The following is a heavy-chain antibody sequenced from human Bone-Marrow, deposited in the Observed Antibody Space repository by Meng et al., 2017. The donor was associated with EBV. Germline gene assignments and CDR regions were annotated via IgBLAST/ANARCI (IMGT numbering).Heavy chain of an antibody. J-gene: IGHJ4*02. Sequence: QVHIQHWGPGLLKPSETLSLPCAVYGGSFNGYYWTWIRQPPGKGLEWIGEINHTGNTNYNPSLKSRVTISVDRSKNQFSLKMKSVTAADTAVYYCARGLVGATTGLIDYWGQRALVTVSS. CDR1: GGSFNGYY. V-gene: IGHV4-34*01. CDR3: ARGLVGATTGLIDY. D-gene: IGHD1-26*01. CDR2: INHTGNT.